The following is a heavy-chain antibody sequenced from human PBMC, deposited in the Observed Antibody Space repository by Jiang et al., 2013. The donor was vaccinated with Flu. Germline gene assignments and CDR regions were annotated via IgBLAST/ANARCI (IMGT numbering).Heavy chain of an antibody. CDR3: ARAPTYGMDV. D-gene: IGHD1-26*01. J-gene: IGHJ6*02. CDR2: INAGNGNT. V-gene: IGHV1-3*01. Sequence: LEWMGWINAGNGNTKYSQKFQGRVTITRDTSASTAYMELSSLRSEDTAVYYCARAPTYGMDVWGQGTTVTVSS.